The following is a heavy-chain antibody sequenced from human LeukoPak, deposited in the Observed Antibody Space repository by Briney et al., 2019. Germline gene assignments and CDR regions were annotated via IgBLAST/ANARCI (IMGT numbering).Heavy chain of an antibody. CDR1: GGTFSSYA. D-gene: IGHD6-19*01. Sequence: GSSVKVSCKACGGTFSSYAVTWVRQAPGQGLEWMAGIIPIFGTADYAQKFQGRVTIAADESTSTAYMELSSLRSEDTAVYYCARAPYSSGGSTNYYYSHYMDVWGTGTTVTVSS. J-gene: IGHJ6*03. CDR2: IIPIFGTA. CDR3: ARAPYSSGGSTNYYYSHYMDV. V-gene: IGHV1-69*01.